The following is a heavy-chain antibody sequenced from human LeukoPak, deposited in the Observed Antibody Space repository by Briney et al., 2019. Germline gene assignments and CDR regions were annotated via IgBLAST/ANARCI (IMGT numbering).Heavy chain of an antibody. CDR3: AKDLDRYCSGGSCYADY. J-gene: IGHJ4*02. Sequence: GGSLRLSRAASGFTFSSYGMHWVRQAPGKGLEWVAFIRYDGSNKYYADSVKGRFTISRDNSKNTLYLQMNSLRAEDTAVYYCAKDLDRYCSGGSCYADYWGQGTLVTVSS. D-gene: IGHD2-15*01. CDR2: IRYDGSNK. CDR1: GFTFSSYG. V-gene: IGHV3-30*02.